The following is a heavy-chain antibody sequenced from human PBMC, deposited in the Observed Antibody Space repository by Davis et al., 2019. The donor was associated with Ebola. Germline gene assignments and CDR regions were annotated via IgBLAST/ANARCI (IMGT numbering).Heavy chain of an antibody. J-gene: IGHJ4*02. V-gene: IGHV4-61*01. CDR3: ARAPYYSGFDY. D-gene: IGHD3-10*01. CDR2: IYYSGST. Sequence: SETLSLTCTVSGGSVSSGSYSWSWIRQPPGKGLEWIGYIYYSGSTNYNPSLKSRVTISVDTSKNQFSLKLSSVTAADTAVYYCARAPYYSGFDYWGQGTLVTVSS. CDR1: GGSVSSGSYS.